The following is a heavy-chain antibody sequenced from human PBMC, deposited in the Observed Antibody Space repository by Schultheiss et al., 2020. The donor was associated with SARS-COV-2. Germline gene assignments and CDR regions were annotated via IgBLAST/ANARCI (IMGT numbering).Heavy chain of an antibody. Sequence: GGSLRLSCAASGFSFSRSGMAWVRQAPGKGLEWLTLISYDSTNIHYADSVKGRFTISRDNSKNTLYLQMNSLRPEDTAIYYCARDLPPHDYWGQGTLVTVSS. CDR2: ISYDSTNI. CDR1: GFSFSRSG. J-gene: IGHJ4*02. CDR3: ARDLPPHDY. V-gene: IGHV3-30*03.